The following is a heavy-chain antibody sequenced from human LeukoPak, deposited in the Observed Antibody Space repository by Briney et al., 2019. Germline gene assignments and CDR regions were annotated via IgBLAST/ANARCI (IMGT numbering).Heavy chain of an antibody. CDR1: GFTFSSYA. CDR3: AKLTGRIVGATNGY. Sequence: PGGSLRLSCAASGFTFSSYAMSWVRQAPGKGLEWVSAISGSGGSTYYADSVKGRFTISRDNSKNTLYLQMNSLRAEDTAVYYCAKLTGRIVGATNGYRGQGTLVTVSS. V-gene: IGHV3-23*01. D-gene: IGHD1-26*01. J-gene: IGHJ4*02. CDR2: ISGSGGST.